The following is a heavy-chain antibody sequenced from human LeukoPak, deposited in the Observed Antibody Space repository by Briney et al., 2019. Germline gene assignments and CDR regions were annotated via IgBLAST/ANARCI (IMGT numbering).Heavy chain of an antibody. CDR3: ARDGDTEYGDYIYWYQFHMDV. V-gene: IGHV3-21*06. CDR2: ITSSSRYT. CDR1: VFTFSTYN. J-gene: IGHJ6*03. Sequence: GGSLRLSCAASVFTFSTYNMNWVRQAPGKGLEWVSSITSSSRYTFYADSVKGRFTISRDNVQNLLFLEMNSLGDEDTSIYYCARDGDTEYGDYIYWYQFHMDVWGKGTTVTVSS. D-gene: IGHD2-21*02.